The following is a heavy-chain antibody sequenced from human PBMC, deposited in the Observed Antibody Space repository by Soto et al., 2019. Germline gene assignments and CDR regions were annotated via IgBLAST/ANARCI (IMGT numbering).Heavy chain of an antibody. CDR1: GFSFSSYA. V-gene: IGHV3-30-3*01. CDR2: ISYDGSNK. Sequence: GGSLRLSCAASGFSFSSYAMHWVRQAPGKGLDWVAVISYDGSNKYYAESEKGRFTISGDNSKNTLYLQMNSLRAEDTAVYYWARNLQAAMVFLYSYYYGMDVWGQGTTVTVSS. J-gene: IGHJ6*02. D-gene: IGHD5-18*01. CDR3: ARNLQAAMVFLYSYYYGMDV.